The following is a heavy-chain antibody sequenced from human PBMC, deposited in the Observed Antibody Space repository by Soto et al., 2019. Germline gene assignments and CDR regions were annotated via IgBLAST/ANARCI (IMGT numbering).Heavy chain of an antibody. CDR1: GGSISSGDYY. D-gene: IGHD5-18*01. Sequence: SETLSLTCTVSGGSISSGDYYWSWIRQPPGKGLEWIGYIYYSGSTYYNPSLKSRVTISVDTSKNQFSLKLSSVTAADTAVYYCASEDTAMVGWVDPWGQGTLVTVS. J-gene: IGHJ5*02. CDR3: ASEDTAMVGWVDP. CDR2: IYYSGST. V-gene: IGHV4-30-4*01.